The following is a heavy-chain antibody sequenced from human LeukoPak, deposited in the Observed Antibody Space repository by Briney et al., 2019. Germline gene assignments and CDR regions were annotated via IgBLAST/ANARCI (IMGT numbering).Heavy chain of an antibody. V-gene: IGHV4-59*12. CDR3: ARDPSIAVAANWFDP. J-gene: IGHJ5*02. D-gene: IGHD6-19*01. CDR2: IYYSGTT. Sequence: SETLSLTCTVSGGSISTYYWSWIRQPPGKGLEWIGYIYYSGTTNYNPSLKSRVTISVDTSKNQFSLKLSSVTAADTAVYYCARDPSIAVAANWFDPWGQGTLVTVSS. CDR1: GGSISTYY.